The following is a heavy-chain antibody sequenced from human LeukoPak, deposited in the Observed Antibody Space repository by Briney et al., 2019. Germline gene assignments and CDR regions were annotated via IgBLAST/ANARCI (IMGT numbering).Heavy chain of an antibody. Sequence: ASVQVSCKTSGYSFNTYGITWVRQAPGQGLEWMGWISGHSGGTQYARKFQGRVTLTTDSSTNTAYMDLRALKSDDTAVYYCLRDASGWFLGVQEFHFWGQGTLVIVSS. J-gene: IGHJ4*02. CDR2: ISGHSGGT. V-gene: IGHV1-18*01. CDR1: GYSFNTYG. D-gene: IGHD6-19*01. CDR3: LRDASGWFLGVQEFHF.